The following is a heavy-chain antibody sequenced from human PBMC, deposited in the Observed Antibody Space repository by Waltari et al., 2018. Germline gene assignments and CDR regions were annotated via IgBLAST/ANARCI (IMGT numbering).Heavy chain of an antibody. V-gene: IGHV1-69*13. CDR1: GGTFSSYA. CDR2: IIPIFGTA. Sequence: QVQLVQSGAEVKKPGSSVKVSCKASGGTFSSYAISWVRQAPGQGLEWMGGIIPIFGTANYAQKFQGRVTITADESTSTAYMELSSLRSEDTAVYYCASVGSMFDDYGDYTTYYYYGMDVWGQGTTVTVSS. J-gene: IGHJ6*02. D-gene: IGHD4-17*01. CDR3: ASVGSMFDDYGDYTTYYYYGMDV.